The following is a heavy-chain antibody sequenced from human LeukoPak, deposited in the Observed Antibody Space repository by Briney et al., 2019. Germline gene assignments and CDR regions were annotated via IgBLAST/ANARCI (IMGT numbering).Heavy chain of an antibody. V-gene: IGHV3-74*01. Sequence: GGSLRLSCAASGFTFSSYWMHWVRHAPGKGLVWVSRINSDGSSTSYADSVKGRFTISRDNAKNTLYLQMNSLRAEDTAVYYCAREGYYYYYGMDVWGQGTTVTVSS. CDR2: INSDGSST. CDR1: GFTFSSYW. J-gene: IGHJ6*02. CDR3: AREGYYYYYGMDV.